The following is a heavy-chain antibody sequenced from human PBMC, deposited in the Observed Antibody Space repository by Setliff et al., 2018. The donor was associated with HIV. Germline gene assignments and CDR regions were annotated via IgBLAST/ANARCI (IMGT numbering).Heavy chain of an antibody. D-gene: IGHD3-10*01. V-gene: IGHV3-7*03. CDR2: ISPEGNKK. J-gene: IGHJ4*02. CDR3: TKGHYTTSG. CDR1: GGSISSSDW. Sequence: ETLSLTCAVSGGSISSSDWWSWVRQAPGKGLEWVANISPEGNKKYYVASVKGRFTSSRDNAKNSLFLHMSSLRAEDTAVYYCTKGHYTTSGWGQGTVVTVSS.